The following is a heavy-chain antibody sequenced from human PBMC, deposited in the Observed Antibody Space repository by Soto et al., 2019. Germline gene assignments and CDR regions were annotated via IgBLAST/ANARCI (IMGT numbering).Heavy chain of an antibody. CDR2: IRSKANSYAT. Sequence: GGSLRLSCAASGFTFSGSAMHWVRQASGKGLEWVGRIRSKANSYATAYAASVKGRFTISRDDSKNTAYLQMNSLKTEDTAVYYCLLGATTRLESYWGQGTLVTVSS. CDR3: LLGATTRLESY. D-gene: IGHD1-26*01. V-gene: IGHV3-73*01. CDR1: GFTFSGSA. J-gene: IGHJ4*02.